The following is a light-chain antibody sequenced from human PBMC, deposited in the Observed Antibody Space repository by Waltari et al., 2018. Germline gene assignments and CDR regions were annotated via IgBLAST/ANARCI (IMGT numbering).Light chain of an antibody. V-gene: IGLV1-40*01. CDR1: RPNIGATYD. CDR3: QSYDSRLSGYV. J-gene: IGLJ1*01. Sequence: QSVLTQPPSVSGAPGQRLIISSTASRPNIGATYDVHSYQQLPGTAPKLLIYGNSNRPSGVPDRFSGSQSGTSASLAITGLQAEDEADYYCQSYDSRLSGYVFGTGTKVTVL. CDR2: GNS.